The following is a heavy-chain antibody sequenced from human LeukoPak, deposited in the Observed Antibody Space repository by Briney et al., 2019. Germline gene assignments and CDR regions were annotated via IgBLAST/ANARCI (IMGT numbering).Heavy chain of an antibody. CDR2: IYYSGST. CDR1: GGSISSGSYY. Sequence: SETLSLTCTVSGGSISSGSYYWSWIRQPPGKGLEWIGYIYYSGSTNYNPSLKSRVTISVDTSKNQFSLKLSSVTAADTAVYYCARAYSSSWYEGLFDYWGQGTLVTVSS. J-gene: IGHJ4*02. D-gene: IGHD6-13*01. V-gene: IGHV4-61*01. CDR3: ARAYSSSWYEGLFDY.